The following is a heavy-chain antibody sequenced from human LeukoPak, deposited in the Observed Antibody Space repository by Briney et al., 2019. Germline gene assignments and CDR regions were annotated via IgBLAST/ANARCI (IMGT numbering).Heavy chain of an antibody. Sequence: SETLSLTCTVSGGSISGYYWNWIRQPPGKGLEWIGYIYYSGSTNYNPSLKSRVTMSVDTSKNQFSLKLSSVTAADTAVYYCARGHYYGSGYYYYMDVWGKGTTVTISS. D-gene: IGHD3-10*01. V-gene: IGHV4-59*12. J-gene: IGHJ6*03. CDR1: GGSISGYY. CDR3: ARGHYYGSGYYYYMDV. CDR2: IYYSGST.